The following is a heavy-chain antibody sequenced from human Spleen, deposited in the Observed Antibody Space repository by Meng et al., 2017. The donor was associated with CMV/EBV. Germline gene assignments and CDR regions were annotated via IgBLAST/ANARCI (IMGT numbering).Heavy chain of an antibody. V-gene: IGHV3-7*01. Sequence: GESLKISCAASEFTFSRYWMNWVRQAPGKGLEWVANIKQDGSERYYVDSVKGRFTISRDNARDSLYLQMNDLRAEDTAMYYCARGTSTWNYFYYFGMDVWGQGTTVTVSS. CDR3: ARGTSTWNYFYYFGMDV. CDR2: IKQDGSER. CDR1: EFTFSRYW. J-gene: IGHJ6*02. D-gene: IGHD1-7*01.